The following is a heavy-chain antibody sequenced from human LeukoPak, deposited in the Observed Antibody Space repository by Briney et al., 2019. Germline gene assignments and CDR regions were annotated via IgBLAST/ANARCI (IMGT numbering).Heavy chain of an antibody. D-gene: IGHD2-2*01. J-gene: IGHJ4*02. Sequence: GASVKVSCKASGYTFTGYYMHWVRQAPGQGLEWMGWINPNSGGTNYAQKLQGRVTMTTDTSTSTAYMELRSLRSDDTAVYYCASSTQYGVYYFDYWGQGTLVTVSS. CDR2: INPNSGGT. V-gene: IGHV1-2*02. CDR3: ASSTQYGVYYFDY. CDR1: GYTFTGYY.